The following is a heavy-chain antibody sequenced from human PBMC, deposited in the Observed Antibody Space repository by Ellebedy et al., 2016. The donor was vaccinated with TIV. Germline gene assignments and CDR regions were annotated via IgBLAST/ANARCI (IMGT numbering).Heavy chain of an antibody. J-gene: IGHJ3*02. D-gene: IGHD2-21*01. CDR1: GFTFSSYS. Sequence: GGSLRLSXAASGFTFSSYSMNWVRQAPGKGLEWVSSISSSSSYIYYADSVKGRFTISRDNAKNSLYLQMNSLRAEDTAVYYCARDPPIDWYAFDIWGQGTMVTVSS. CDR2: ISSSSSYI. V-gene: IGHV3-21*01. CDR3: ARDPPIDWYAFDI.